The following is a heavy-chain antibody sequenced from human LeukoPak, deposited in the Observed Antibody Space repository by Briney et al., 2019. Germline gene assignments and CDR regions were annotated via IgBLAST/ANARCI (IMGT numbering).Heavy chain of an antibody. D-gene: IGHD7-27*01. CDR3: ATSITGDDAFDI. J-gene: IGHJ3*02. Sequence: GGSLRLSCAASGFTVSSNYMSWVRQAPGKGLEWVSVIYSGGSTYYADSVKGRFTISRDNSKNTLYLQMNSLRAEDTAVYYCATSITGDDAFDIWGQGTMVIVSS. CDR1: GFTVSSNY. V-gene: IGHV3-66*01. CDR2: IYSGGST.